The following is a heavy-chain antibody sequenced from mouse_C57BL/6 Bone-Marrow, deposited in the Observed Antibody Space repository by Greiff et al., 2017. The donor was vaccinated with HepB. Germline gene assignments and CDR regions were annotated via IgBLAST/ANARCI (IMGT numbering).Heavy chain of an antibody. Sequence: EVQLVESGGDLVKPGGSLKLSCAASGFTFSSYGMSWVRQTPDKRLEWVATSSSGGSYTYYPDSVKGRFTISRDNAKTTLYLQMSSLKSEDTAMYYWARLLSIRAYWGQGTLVTVSA. V-gene: IGHV5-6*01. CDR2: SSSGGSYT. J-gene: IGHJ3*01. CDR1: GFTFSSYG. D-gene: IGHD2-1*01. CDR3: ARLLSIRAY.